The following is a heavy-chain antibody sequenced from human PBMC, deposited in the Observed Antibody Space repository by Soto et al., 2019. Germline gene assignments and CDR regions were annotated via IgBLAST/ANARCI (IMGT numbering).Heavy chain of an antibody. Sequence: QVQLQESGPGLVKPSQTLSLTCTVSGGSISSGDYYWSWIRQPPGKGLEWIGNIYYSGSTYYTPYLKSRVTISMDTSKNQFSLKLSSVTAADTAVYYCARVRRYCSGGSCYSFDFWGQGTLVTVSS. D-gene: IGHD2-15*01. CDR1: GGSISSGDYY. CDR2: IYYSGST. J-gene: IGHJ4*02. CDR3: ARVRRYCSGGSCYSFDF. V-gene: IGHV4-30-4*01.